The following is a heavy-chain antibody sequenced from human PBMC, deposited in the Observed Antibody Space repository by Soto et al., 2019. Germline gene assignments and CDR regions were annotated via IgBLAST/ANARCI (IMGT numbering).Heavy chain of an antibody. D-gene: IGHD1-20*01. CDR2: VSFDGSNK. CDR3: GRDQTGITTTGGGRIDH. V-gene: IGHV3-30-3*01. CDR1: GFTFSTHA. Sequence: QVQLVESGGGVVQPGRSLRLSCAASGFTFSTHAMHWVRQAPGKGLECVAIVSFDGSNKYYADSVKGRFTISRDNSKNTLYLQMSGLTPEDTAVYYCGRDQTGITTTGGGRIDHWGQGTLVPVSS. J-gene: IGHJ4*02.